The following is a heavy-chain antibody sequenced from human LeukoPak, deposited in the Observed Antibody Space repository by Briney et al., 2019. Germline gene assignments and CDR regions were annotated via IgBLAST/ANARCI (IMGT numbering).Heavy chain of an antibody. J-gene: IGHJ4*02. V-gene: IGHV4-38-2*01. CDR1: GYSISSAYY. CDR2: IYHSGSA. D-gene: IGHD6-19*01. Sequence: PSETLSLTCAVSGYSISSAYYWGWIRQPPGKGLEWIGSIYHSGSAYYNPSLKSRVTISVDTSKNQFSVTLSSVTAADTAVYYCASYNSGWYYFGYWGQGTLVTVSS. CDR3: ASYNSGWYYFGY.